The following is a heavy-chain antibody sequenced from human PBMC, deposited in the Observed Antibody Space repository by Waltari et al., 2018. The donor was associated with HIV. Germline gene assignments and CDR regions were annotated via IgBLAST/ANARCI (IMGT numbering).Heavy chain of an antibody. V-gene: IGHV3-30*18. Sequence: QVQLVESGGGVVQPGRSLRLSCAASGFTCGSVGMPWVRQAPGKGLEWVAVIWYDGSNKYYADSVKGRFTISRDNSKNTLYLQMNSLRAEDTAMYYCAKDLSGGRTTIDYWGQGTLVTVSS. D-gene: IGHD2-15*01. CDR3: AKDLSGGRTTIDY. CDR2: IWYDGSNK. CDR1: GFTCGSVG. J-gene: IGHJ4*02.